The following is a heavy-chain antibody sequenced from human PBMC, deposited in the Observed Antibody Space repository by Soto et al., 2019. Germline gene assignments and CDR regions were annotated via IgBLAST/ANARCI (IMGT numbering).Heavy chain of an antibody. J-gene: IGHJ5*02. CDR1: GFSLSTSGAA. D-gene: IGHD3-3*01. Sequence: QINLIESGPTLVKPTQTLTLTCTFSGFSLSTSGAAVGWVRQPPRRALEWLALIYWDGDKRYNASLGNRLTITKDTSMNQVVLTLTNVDPADTVTYYCAHRATMTIFGLIIDNGIWFDPWGQGTRVIVSS. CDR2: IYWDGDK. V-gene: IGHV2-5*02. CDR3: AHRATMTIFGLIIDNGIWFDP.